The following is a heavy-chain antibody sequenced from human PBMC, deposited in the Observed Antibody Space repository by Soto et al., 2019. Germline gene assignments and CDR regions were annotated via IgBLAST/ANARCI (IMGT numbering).Heavy chain of an antibody. D-gene: IGHD2-2*03. CDR1: GFTFSDYY. Sequence: GGSLRLSCTASGFTFSDYYMSWIRQAPGKGLEWVSYISSSGSTIYYADSVKGRFTISRDNAKNSLYLQMNSLRAEYPAEYYCARMDPPAKSRRKRTLVTVSS. CDR2: ISSSGSTI. CDR3: ARMDPPAKS. V-gene: IGHV3-11*01. J-gene: IGHJ5*01.